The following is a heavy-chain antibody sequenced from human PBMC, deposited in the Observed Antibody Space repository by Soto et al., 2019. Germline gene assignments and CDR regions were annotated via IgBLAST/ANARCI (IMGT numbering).Heavy chain of an antibody. CDR1: GYTFTSYG. V-gene: IGHV1-3*01. J-gene: IGHJ4*02. D-gene: IGHD3-10*01. CDR2: INAGNGNT. Sequence: ASVKVSCKASGYTFTSYGMHWVRQAPGQRLEWMGWINAGNGNTKYSQKFQGRVTITRDTSASAAYMELSSLRSEDTAVYYCARGLGGARTYFDYWGQGTLVTVSS. CDR3: ARGLGGARTYFDY.